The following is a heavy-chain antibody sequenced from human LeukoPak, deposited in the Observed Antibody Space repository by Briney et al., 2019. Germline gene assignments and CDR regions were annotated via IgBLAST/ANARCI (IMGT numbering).Heavy chain of an antibody. J-gene: IGHJ4*02. V-gene: IGHV3-53*01. CDR3: ARGESSDCTCIDY. D-gene: IGHD2-21*02. CDR2: IHGDGST. Sequence: AGYLRLYCAASGFTVSSRYMSWVRQAPGKGLEWVSVIHGDGSTYYADSVKGLFTISRDNSKNTLYLQMNSLRAEDTAVYYCARGESSDCTCIDYWGQGTLVSVSS. CDR1: GFTVSSRY.